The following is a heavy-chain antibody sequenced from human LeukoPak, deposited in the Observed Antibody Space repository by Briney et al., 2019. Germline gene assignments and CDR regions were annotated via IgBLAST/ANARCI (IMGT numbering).Heavy chain of an antibody. J-gene: IGHJ4*02. V-gene: IGHV1-69*05. CDR2: IIPIFGTA. D-gene: IGHD6-19*01. Sequence: ASVNVSCTASGGTFSRYAISWVRQAPGRGLEWMGGIIPIFGTANYAQKFQGRVTITTDESTSTAYMALSSLRAEDTAVYYCARDLDPVAGIGYWGQGTLVTVSS. CDR1: GGTFSRYA. CDR3: ARDLDPVAGIGY.